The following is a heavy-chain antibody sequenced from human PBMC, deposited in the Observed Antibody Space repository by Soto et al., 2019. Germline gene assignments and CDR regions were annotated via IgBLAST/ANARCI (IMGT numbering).Heavy chain of an antibody. Sequence: QVQLVESGGGVVQPGRSLRLSCAASGFTFSSYGMHWVRQAPGKGLEWVAVIWYDGSNKYYADSVKGRFTISRDNSKNTLYLQMNGLRAEDTAVYYCARDGGGSYHPFDSWGQGTLVTVSS. V-gene: IGHV3-33*01. D-gene: IGHD1-26*01. CDR1: GFTFSSYG. CDR2: IWYDGSNK. J-gene: IGHJ4*02. CDR3: ARDGGGSYHPFDS.